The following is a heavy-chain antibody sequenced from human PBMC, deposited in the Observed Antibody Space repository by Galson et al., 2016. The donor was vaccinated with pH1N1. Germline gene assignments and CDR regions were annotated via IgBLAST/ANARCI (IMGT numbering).Heavy chain of an antibody. V-gene: IGHV6-1*01. CDR3: ARHSPGRAVGVVDC. CDR2: TYYRSKWFY. Sequence: CAISGDSVSSNSAAWNWIRQSPSRGLEWLGRTYYRSKWFYNYAVSVQGRITINPDTSKDQFSLQLNSVTPDDTAVYYGARHSPGRAVGVVDCWGQGTLVIVAS. D-gene: IGHD6-19*01. J-gene: IGHJ4*02. CDR1: GDSVSSNSAA.